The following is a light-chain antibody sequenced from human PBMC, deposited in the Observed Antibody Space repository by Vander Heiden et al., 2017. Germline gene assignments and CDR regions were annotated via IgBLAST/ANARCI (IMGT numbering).Light chain of an antibody. CDR3: CSYAGSSTWV. CDR2: EGS. CDR1: SSDVGSYNL. J-gene: IGLJ3*02. Sequence: QSALTQPASVSGSPGQSITISCTGTSSDVGSYNLVSWYQQHPGKATRLMIYEGSKRPAGFANRFAGSKSGNTASVTISGRQAEDEADYYGCSYAGSSTWVVGGGTKLTVL. V-gene: IGLV2-23*01.